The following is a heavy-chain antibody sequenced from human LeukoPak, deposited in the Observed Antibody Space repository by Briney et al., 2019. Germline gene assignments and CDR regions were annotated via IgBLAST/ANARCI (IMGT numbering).Heavy chain of an antibody. CDR3: ARNYYGSGNLYGMDV. J-gene: IGHJ6*04. V-gene: IGHV1-18*04. CDR2: ISAYNGNT. D-gene: IGHD3-10*01. CDR1: GYTFTSYG. Sequence: ASVKVSCKASGYTFTSYGISWVRQAPGQGLEWMGWISAYNGNTNYAQKLQGRVTMTTDTSTSTAYMELRSLRSDDTAVYYCARNYYGSGNLYGMDVWGEGTTVTVSS.